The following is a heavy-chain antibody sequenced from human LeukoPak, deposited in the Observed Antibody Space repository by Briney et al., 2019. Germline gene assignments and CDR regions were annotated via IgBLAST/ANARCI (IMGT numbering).Heavy chain of an antibody. J-gene: IGHJ4*02. CDR3: ARFPYFEGFDY. D-gene: IGHD3-9*01. CDR1: GGSISSGGYY. V-gene: IGHV4-30-2*01. CDR2: IYDSGST. Sequence: SQTLSLTCTVSGGSISSGGYYWSWIRQPPGKGLEWIGYIYDSGSTYYNPSLKSRVTISVDRSKNQFSLKLSSVTAADTAVYYCARFPYFEGFDYWGQGTQVIVSS.